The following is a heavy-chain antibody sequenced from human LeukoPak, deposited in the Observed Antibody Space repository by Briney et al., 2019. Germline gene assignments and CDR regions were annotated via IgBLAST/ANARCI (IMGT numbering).Heavy chain of an antibody. V-gene: IGHV4-30-4*01. CDR1: GGSISSGDYS. CDR2: IYYSGST. D-gene: IGHD5-18*01. Sequence: SETLSLTCTVSGGSISSGDYSWSWIRQPPGQGLEWMGYIYYSGSTYYNPSLKSRVTISVDTSQKQFSLKLNSVTAADTAVYYCARAKSQRGYTYGPHTYFDYWGQGTLVTVSS. CDR3: ARAKSQRGYTYGPHTYFDY. J-gene: IGHJ4*01.